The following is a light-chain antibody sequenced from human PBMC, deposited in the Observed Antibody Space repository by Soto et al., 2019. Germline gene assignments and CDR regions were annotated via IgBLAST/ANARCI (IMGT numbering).Light chain of an antibody. CDR1: SSDVGKYVL. J-gene: IGLJ3*02. V-gene: IGLV2-23*01. Sequence: QSVLTQPASVSGSPGQSITISCIGSSSDVGKYVLVSWYQQYPGKAPKIMIFEDTKRPSGVSNRFSGSKSDNTASLTISGLQAEDEADYYCCSYAGLSTWVFGGGTKVTVL. CDR2: EDT. CDR3: CSYAGLSTWV.